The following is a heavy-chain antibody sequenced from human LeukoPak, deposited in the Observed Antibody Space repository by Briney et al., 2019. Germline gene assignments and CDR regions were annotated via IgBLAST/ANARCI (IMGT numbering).Heavy chain of an antibody. CDR3: AREVTSIFDIDY. D-gene: IGHD3-3*02. V-gene: IGHV3-30*19. CDR2: MSYDRTTT. J-gene: IGHJ4*02. CDR1: GFTFNNYG. Sequence: GGSLRLSCAASGFTFNNYGMHWVRQAPGKGLEWVAVMSYDRTTTFYGDSVEGRFTISRDNSKNTLYLQMNSLRPEDTAVYYCAREVTSIFDIDYWGQGTLVTVSS.